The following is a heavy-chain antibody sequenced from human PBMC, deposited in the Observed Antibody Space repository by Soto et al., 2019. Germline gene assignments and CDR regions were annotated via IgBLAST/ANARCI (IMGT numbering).Heavy chain of an antibody. J-gene: IGHJ4*02. Sequence: AGGSLRLSCAASGFTFTRYSMNWVRQAPGKGLEWVSSISSTTNYIYYGDSMKGRFTISRDNAKNSLYLEMNSLRAEDTAVYYCARESEDLTSNFDYWGQGTLVTVSS. CDR1: GFTFTRYS. V-gene: IGHV3-21*06. CDR2: ISSTTNYI. CDR3: ARESEDLTSNFDY.